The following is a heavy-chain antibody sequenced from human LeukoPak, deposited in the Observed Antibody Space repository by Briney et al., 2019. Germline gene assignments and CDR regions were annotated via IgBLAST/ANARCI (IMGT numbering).Heavy chain of an antibody. J-gene: IGHJ4*02. V-gene: IGHV1-69*13. CDR2: IIPIFGTA. CDR1: GGTFSSYA. D-gene: IGHD2-2*01. Sequence: SVKVSCKASGGTFSSYAISWVRQAPGQGLEWMGGIIPIFGTANYAQKFQGRVTITADESTSTAYLELSSLRSEDTAVYYCARGPSERYCSSTSCYAGLDYWGQGTLVTVSS. CDR3: ARGPSERYCSSTSCYAGLDY.